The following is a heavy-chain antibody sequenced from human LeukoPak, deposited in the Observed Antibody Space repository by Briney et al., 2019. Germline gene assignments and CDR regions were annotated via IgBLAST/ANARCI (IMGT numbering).Heavy chain of an antibody. CDR3: AKISRNAVGYFDY. V-gene: IGHV3-7*03. J-gene: IGHJ4*02. Sequence: TGGSLRLSCAASGFTFNRYWMSWVRQAPGKELQWVANIKQDGSAKYYVDSVKGRFTISRDNAKNSLYLQMNSLRAEDTAVYYCAKISRNAVGYFDYWGQGTLVTVSS. CDR2: IKQDGSAK. CDR1: GFTFNRYW. D-gene: IGHD3-16*01.